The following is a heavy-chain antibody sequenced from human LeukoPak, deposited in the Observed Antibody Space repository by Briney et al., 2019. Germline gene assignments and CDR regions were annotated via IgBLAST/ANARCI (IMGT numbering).Heavy chain of an antibody. J-gene: IGHJ6*02. V-gene: IGHV3-48*01. CDR2: ISSSSTT. CDR1: GFTFSSYS. CDR3: ARIGTGVV. Sequence: PGGSLRLSCAASGFTFSSYSMNWVRQAPGKGLEWVSYISSSSTTYYADSVKGRFTISRDNAKNSLYLQMNSLRAEDTAVYYCARIGTGVVWGQGTTVTVSS.